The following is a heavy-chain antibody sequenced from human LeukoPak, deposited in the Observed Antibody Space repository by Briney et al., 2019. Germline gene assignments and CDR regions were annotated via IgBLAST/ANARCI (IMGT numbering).Heavy chain of an antibody. CDR2: IKYDGNEE. V-gene: IGHV3-7*01. D-gene: IGHD4-23*01. CDR3: RSGGAAPGSFDN. J-gene: IGHJ4*02. Sequence: GGSLRLSCAASGFPFRDYWMSWMRQAPGKGLEWVANIKYDGNEEYYVDSVKGRFTISGDNAKNSLYLQLNSLRLEDTAVYYCRSGGAAPGSFDNWGQGTLVTVSP. CDR1: GFPFRDYW.